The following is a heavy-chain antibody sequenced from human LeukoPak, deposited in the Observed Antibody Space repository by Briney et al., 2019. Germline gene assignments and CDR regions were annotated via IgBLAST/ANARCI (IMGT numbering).Heavy chain of an antibody. CDR3: APIVATILDY. V-gene: IGHV3-48*04. CDR1: GFTFSSYS. J-gene: IGHJ4*02. D-gene: IGHD5-12*01. Sequence: GGSLRLSCAASGFTFSSYSMNWVRQAPGKGLEWVSYISSSSSTIYYADSVKGRFTISRDNAKNSLYLQMNSLRAEDTAVYYCAPIVATILDYWGQGTLVTVSS. CDR2: ISSSSSTI.